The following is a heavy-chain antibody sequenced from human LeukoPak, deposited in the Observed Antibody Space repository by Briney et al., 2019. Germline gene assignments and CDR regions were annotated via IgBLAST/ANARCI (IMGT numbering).Heavy chain of an antibody. Sequence: ASVKVSCKASGYTFTSYGISWVRQAPGQGLEWMGWISAYNGNTNYAQKLQGRVTMTTDTSTSTAYMELRSLRSDDTAVYYCARDRTVTTGSYNYYYGMDVWGQGTTVTVSS. D-gene: IGHD4-17*01. CDR2: ISAYNGNT. V-gene: IGHV1-18*01. CDR3: ARDRTVTTGSYNYYYGMDV. J-gene: IGHJ6*02. CDR1: GYTFTSYG.